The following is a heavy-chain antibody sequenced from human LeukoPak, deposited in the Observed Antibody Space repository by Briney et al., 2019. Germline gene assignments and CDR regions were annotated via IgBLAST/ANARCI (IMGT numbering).Heavy chain of an antibody. CDR2: IEEDGSEM. Sequence: GGSLRLSCAASGLTFSNYWMSWVRQAPGKGLEWVANIEEDGSEMNYVDSVKGRFTISRDNAKNSLYLQMNSLRDEDTAVYYCARDQGGYYGSGSYFVEWGQGTLVTVSS. CDR3: ARDQGGYYGSGSYFVE. D-gene: IGHD3-10*01. J-gene: IGHJ4*02. CDR1: GLTFSNYW. V-gene: IGHV3-7*01.